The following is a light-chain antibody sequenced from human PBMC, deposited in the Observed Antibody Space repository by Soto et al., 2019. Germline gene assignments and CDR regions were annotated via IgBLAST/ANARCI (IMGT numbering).Light chain of an antibody. Sequence: QSALTQPASVSGSPGQSITISCTGTSSDVGSYNLVSWYQQHPGKVPKLMIYEGSERPSGVSNRFSGSKSGNTASLTISGLQAEDEADYYCCSYAADSTDVVFGGGTKLTVL. CDR3: CSYAADSTDVV. CDR1: SSDVGSYNL. J-gene: IGLJ2*01. CDR2: EGS. V-gene: IGLV2-23*01.